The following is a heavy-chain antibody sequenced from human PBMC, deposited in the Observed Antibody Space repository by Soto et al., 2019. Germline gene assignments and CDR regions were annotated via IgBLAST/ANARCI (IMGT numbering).Heavy chain of an antibody. J-gene: IGHJ4*02. CDR3: ARGHMGDSSGYSDY. V-gene: IGHV3-53*04. Sequence: GGSLRLSCAASGFTVSSNYMSWVRQAPGKGLEWVSVIYSGGSTYYADSVKGRFTISRHNSKNTLYLQMNSLRAEDTAVYYCARGHMGDSSGYSDYWGQGTLVTVSS. CDR1: GFTVSSNY. CDR2: IYSGGST. D-gene: IGHD3-22*01.